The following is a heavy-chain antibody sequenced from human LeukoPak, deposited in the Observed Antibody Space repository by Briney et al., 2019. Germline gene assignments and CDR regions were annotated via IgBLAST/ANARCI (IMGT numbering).Heavy chain of an antibody. Sequence: SQTLSLTCAVSGGSISSGGYSWSWIRQPPGKGLEWIGEINHSGSTNYNPSLKSRVTISVDTSKNQFSLKLSSVTAADTAVYYCARDTNSGSYSAYAFDIWGQGTMVTVSS. V-gene: IGHV4-30-2*01. D-gene: IGHD1-26*01. CDR2: INHSGST. J-gene: IGHJ3*02. CDR1: GGSISSGGYS. CDR3: ARDTNSGSYSAYAFDI.